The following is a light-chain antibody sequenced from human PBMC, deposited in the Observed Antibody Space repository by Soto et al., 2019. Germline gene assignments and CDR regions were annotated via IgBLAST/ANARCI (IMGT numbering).Light chain of an antibody. V-gene: IGKV3-15*01. Sequence: EIVMTQSPATLSVSPGERATLSCRASQSVSSNLAWYQQKPGQAPRLLIYGASTRATGIPARFSGSGSGTEFTLTISSLQSEDVATYYCQKYNSALWTFGQGTKVDIK. J-gene: IGKJ1*01. CDR3: QKYNSALWT. CDR1: QSVSSN. CDR2: GAS.